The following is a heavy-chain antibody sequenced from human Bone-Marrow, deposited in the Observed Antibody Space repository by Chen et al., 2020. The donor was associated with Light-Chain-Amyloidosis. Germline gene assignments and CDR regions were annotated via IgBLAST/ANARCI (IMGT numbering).Heavy chain of an antibody. Sequence: EVQLAESGGGLIQRGGSLRLSCSASGFSVNSNYMSWVRQAPGKGLEWVSVIYRDGGTFYAASVKGRFTISRDNSDNTLYLQMDSLTADDTGVYYCASRFSAESGMYFDYWGQGTRVTV. V-gene: IGHV3-53*01. CDR1: GFSVNSNY. D-gene: IGHD6-25*01. CDR3: ASRFSAESGMYFDY. CDR2: IYRDGGT. J-gene: IGHJ4*02.